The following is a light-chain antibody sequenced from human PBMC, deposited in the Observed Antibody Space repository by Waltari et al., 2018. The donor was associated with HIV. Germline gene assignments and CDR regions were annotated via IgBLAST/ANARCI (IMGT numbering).Light chain of an antibody. Sequence: DIQMTQSPSSLSASVGDRVTITCRASQGIGSYLAWYRHKPGKAPDLLIYGASNLQSGVSSRFSGSGSETNFTLTITNLQPEDVATYYCQQANSFPYTFGQGTKLEIK. V-gene: IGKV1-27*01. CDR2: GAS. CDR1: QGIGSY. CDR3: QQANSFPYT. J-gene: IGKJ2*01.